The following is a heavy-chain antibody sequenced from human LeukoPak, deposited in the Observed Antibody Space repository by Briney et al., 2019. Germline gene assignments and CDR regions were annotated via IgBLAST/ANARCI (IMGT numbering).Heavy chain of an antibody. J-gene: IGHJ4*02. V-gene: IGHV3-23*01. D-gene: IGHD3-22*01. CDR2: ITGSGGAT. Sequence: GGSLRLSCAASGFTFSSYAMGWVRQAPGKGLEWVSAITGSGGATYLADSMKGRFTVSRDNSKNTLYLQMNSLRAEDTAIYYCAKGHTSGSYPYYLDYWGQGTLVTVSS. CDR3: AKGHTSGSYPYYLDY. CDR1: GFTFSSYA.